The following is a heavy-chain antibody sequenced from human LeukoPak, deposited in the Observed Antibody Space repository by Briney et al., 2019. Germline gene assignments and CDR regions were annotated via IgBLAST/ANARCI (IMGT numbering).Heavy chain of an antibody. CDR2: ISSSSSYI. J-gene: IGHJ4*02. V-gene: IGHV3-21*01. CDR3: ARVNPVVAAAILFSSAGIYFDY. Sequence: GGSLRLSCAASGYTFSLYSMNWARQAPGKGLEWVSSISSSSSYIYYADSVKGRFTISRDNAKHSLYLQMNSLRAEDTAVYYCARVNPVVAAAILFSSAGIYFDYWGQGTLVTVSS. D-gene: IGHD2-2*01. CDR1: GYTFSLYS.